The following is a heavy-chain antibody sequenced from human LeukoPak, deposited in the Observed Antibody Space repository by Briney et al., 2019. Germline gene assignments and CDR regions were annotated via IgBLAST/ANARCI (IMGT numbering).Heavy chain of an antibody. CDR2: ISGGGGAT. J-gene: IGHJ4*02. Sequence: GGSLRLSCVAPGFTFSTYAMNWVRQAPGKGLEWVSAISGGGGATYYADSVKGRFTISRDNSKNTLYLQMNSLRAEDTAVYYCTREGYSSGYYYFDYWGQGTLVTVSS. CDR3: TREGYSSGYYYFDY. V-gene: IGHV3-23*01. D-gene: IGHD3-22*01. CDR1: GFTFSTYA.